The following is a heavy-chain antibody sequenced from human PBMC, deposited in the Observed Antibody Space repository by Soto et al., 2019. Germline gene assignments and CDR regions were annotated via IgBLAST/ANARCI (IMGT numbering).Heavy chain of an antibody. CDR3: ARDARFWSGNYYYGMDV. Sequence: QVQLVQSGAEVKKPGASVKVSCKASGYTFTSYGISWVRQAPGQGLEWMGWISAYNGNTNYAQKLQGRVTMTTDTSTRTAYVELRSLRSDDTDVYYCARDARFWSGNYYYGMDVWGQGTTVTVSS. CDR1: GYTFTSYG. CDR2: ISAYNGNT. V-gene: IGHV1-18*01. D-gene: IGHD3-3*01. J-gene: IGHJ6*02.